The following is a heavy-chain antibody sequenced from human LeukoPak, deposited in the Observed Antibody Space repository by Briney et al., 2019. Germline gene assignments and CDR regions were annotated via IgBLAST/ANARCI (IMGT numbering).Heavy chain of an antibody. CDR1: GGSFSGYY. J-gene: IGHJ4*02. CDR3: ARGAPYSGSGSYYNY. CDR2: INHSGST. Sequence: HSETLSLTCAVYGGSFSGYYWSWIRQPPGKGLEWIGEINHSGSTNYNPSLKSRVTISVDTSKNQFSLKVNSVTAADTAVYYCARGAPYSGSGSYYNYWGQGTLVTVSS. D-gene: IGHD3-10*01. V-gene: IGHV4-34*01.